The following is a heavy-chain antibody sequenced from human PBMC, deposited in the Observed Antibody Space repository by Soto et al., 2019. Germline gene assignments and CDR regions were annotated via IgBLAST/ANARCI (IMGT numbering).Heavy chain of an antibody. V-gene: IGHV4-34*01. CDR3: ARDSSQPHSARTGYYAPYYYSGMDV. D-gene: IGHD3-9*01. CDR1: GGSFSGYY. CDR2: INHSGST. Sequence: SETLSLTCAVYGGSFSGYYWSWIRQPPGKGLEWIGEINHSGSTNYNPSLKSRVTISVDTSKNQFSLKLSSVTAADTAVYYCARDSSQPHSARTGYYAPYYYSGMDVWGQGITFTVYS. J-gene: IGHJ6*02.